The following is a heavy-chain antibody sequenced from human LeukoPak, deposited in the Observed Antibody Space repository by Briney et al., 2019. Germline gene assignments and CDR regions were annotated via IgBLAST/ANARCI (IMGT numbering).Heavy chain of an antibody. CDR3: ARQVVAVAGTGYLDY. CDR2: IYYSGST. J-gene: IGHJ4*02. V-gene: IGHV4-39*01. CDR1: GGSIRSSSYY. D-gene: IGHD6-19*01. Sequence: PSETLSLTCTVSGGSIRSSSYYWGWIRQPPGKWLEWIGSIYYSGSTYYSASLKSRGTISVDTSKNRFSLKLNSVTAADTAVYFCARQVVAVAGTGYLDYWGQGTLVTVSS.